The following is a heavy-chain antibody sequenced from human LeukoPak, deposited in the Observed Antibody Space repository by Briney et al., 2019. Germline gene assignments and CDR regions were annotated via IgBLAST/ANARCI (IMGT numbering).Heavy chain of an antibody. CDR1: GFTFSSYW. CDR2: IKQDGSEK. Sequence: PGGSLRLSCAASGFTFSSYWMSWVRQAPGKGLEWVANIKQDGSEKYYVDSVKGRFTISRDNAKNSLYLQMNSLRAEDTAVYYCARERMHHEANWFDPWGQGTLVTVSS. V-gene: IGHV3-7*03. CDR3: ARERMHHEANWFDP. J-gene: IGHJ5*02.